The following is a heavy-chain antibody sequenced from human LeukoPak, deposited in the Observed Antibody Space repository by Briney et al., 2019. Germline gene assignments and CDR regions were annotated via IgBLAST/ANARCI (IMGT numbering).Heavy chain of an antibody. CDR1: GYTFTSYA. Sequence: GASVKVSCKASGYTFTSYAMNWVRQAPGQGLEWMGGFDPEDGETIYAQKFQGRVTMTEDTSTDTAYMELSSLRSEDTAVYYCATDVTQGNYYDSSGRGDYWGQGTLVTVSS. V-gene: IGHV1-24*01. J-gene: IGHJ4*02. D-gene: IGHD3-22*01. CDR2: FDPEDGET. CDR3: ATDVTQGNYYDSSGRGDY.